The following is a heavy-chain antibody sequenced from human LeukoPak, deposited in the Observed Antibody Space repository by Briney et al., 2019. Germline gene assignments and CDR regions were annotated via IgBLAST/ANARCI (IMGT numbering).Heavy chain of an antibody. V-gene: IGHV3-7*01. Sequence: GGSLRLSCAASGFTFSTYAMTWVRQAPGKGLEWAANIKQDGSEKYYVDSVKGRFTISRDNAKNSLYLQMNSLRAEDTAVYYCASLVVVVAATYFDYWGQGTLVTVSS. J-gene: IGHJ4*02. CDR1: GFTFSTYA. CDR2: IKQDGSEK. CDR3: ASLVVVVAATYFDY. D-gene: IGHD2-15*01.